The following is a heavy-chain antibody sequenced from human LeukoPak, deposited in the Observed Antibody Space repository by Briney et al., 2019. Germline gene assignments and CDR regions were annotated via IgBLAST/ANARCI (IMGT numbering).Heavy chain of an antibody. CDR3: AKDRWLQGYFDY. Sequence: GGSLRLSCTTSGFIFSNYGMHWVRQAPGKGLEWVSFIRHDGSNKYYADSVKGRCTISRDNSKKTVYLQMNSLRAEDTAVYYCAKDRWLQGYFDYWGQGTLVTVSS. J-gene: IGHJ4*02. D-gene: IGHD5-24*01. V-gene: IGHV3-30*02. CDR1: GFIFSNYG. CDR2: IRHDGSNK.